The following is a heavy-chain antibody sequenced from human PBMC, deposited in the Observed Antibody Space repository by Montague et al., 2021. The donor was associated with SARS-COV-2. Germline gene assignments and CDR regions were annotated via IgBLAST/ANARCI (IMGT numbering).Heavy chain of an antibody. CDR1: GGSISTSNF. V-gene: IGHV4-4*02. D-gene: IGHD3-9*01. CDR2: IHHNGLT. CDR3: AKEGVFDSPFQD. Sequence: SETLSLTCAVSGGSISTSNFWRWVRQSPGKGLEWIGEIHHNGLTNYNPTLKSRVAMSVDKSRDQFSLKLSSVTAADTAVYYCAKEGVFDSPFQDWGQGTLVTVSP. J-gene: IGHJ1*01.